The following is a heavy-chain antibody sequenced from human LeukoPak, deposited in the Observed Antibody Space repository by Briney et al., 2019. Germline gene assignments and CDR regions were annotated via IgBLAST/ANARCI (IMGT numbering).Heavy chain of an antibody. V-gene: IGHV4-34*01. J-gene: IGHJ5*02. Sequence: SETLSLTCAVYGGSFSGYYWSWIRQPPGKGLEWIGEINHSGSTNYNPSLKSRVTISVDTSKNQFSLKLSSVTAADTAVYYCARVVPRPGGEFDPWGQGTLVTVSS. CDR3: ARVVPRPGGEFDP. CDR1: GGSFSGYY. D-gene: IGHD3-10*01. CDR2: INHSGST.